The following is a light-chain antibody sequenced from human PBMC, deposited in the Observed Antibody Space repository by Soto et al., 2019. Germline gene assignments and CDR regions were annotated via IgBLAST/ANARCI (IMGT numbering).Light chain of an antibody. J-gene: IGKJ1*01. CDR2: AAS. CDR3: QQYGSSGT. CDR1: QDIFNY. V-gene: IGKV1-12*01. Sequence: DIQMTQSPSSVSASVGDRVTITCRASQDIFNYLAWYQQKPGKAPKLLIYAASSLQNGVPSRFSGSGSGTNFTLTISRLEPEDFAVYYCQQYGSSGTFGQGTKVDIK.